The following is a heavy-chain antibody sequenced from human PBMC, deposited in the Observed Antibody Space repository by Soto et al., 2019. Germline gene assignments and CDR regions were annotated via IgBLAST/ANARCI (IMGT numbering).Heavy chain of an antibody. CDR2: IIPIFGTA. Sequence: SVKVSCKASGGTFSSYAISWVRQAPGQGLEWMGGIIPIFGTANYAQKFQGRVTITADESTSTAYMELSSLRSEDTAVYYCARIWSDSSGTPGYWGQGTLVTVSS. J-gene: IGHJ4*02. V-gene: IGHV1-69*13. CDR3: ARIWSDSSGTPGY. D-gene: IGHD3-22*01. CDR1: GGTFSSYA.